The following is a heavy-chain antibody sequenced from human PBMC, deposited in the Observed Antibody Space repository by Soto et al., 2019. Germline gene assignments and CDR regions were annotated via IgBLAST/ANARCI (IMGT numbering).Heavy chain of an antibody. CDR3: ARSVRGVVNTGIDY. V-gene: IGHV3-30*04. CDR1: GFTFSTYA. CDR2: ISFDGSSE. D-gene: IGHD3-10*01. J-gene: IGHJ4*02. Sequence: QVRLLDSGGGVVQPGRSLRLSCVVSGFTFSTYAMYWVRQAPGKGLEWVALISFDGSSEYYADSVKGRFTISRDNSKDTLYLQMNSLRAEDTAVFYCARSVRGVVNTGIDYWGQGTLVTVSS.